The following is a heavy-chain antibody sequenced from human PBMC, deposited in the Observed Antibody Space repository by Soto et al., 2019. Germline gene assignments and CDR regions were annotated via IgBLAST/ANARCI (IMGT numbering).Heavy chain of an antibody. CDR1: GGSISSGGYY. Sequence: TLSLTCTVSGGSISSGGYYWSWIRQHPVKGLEWIGYIYYSGSTYYNPSLKSRVTISVDTSKNQFSLKLSSVTAADTAVYYCARVGAYSGYGSLTLDYWGQGTLVTVSS. V-gene: IGHV4-31*03. CDR2: IYYSGST. J-gene: IGHJ4*02. D-gene: IGHD5-12*01. CDR3: ARVGAYSGYGSLTLDY.